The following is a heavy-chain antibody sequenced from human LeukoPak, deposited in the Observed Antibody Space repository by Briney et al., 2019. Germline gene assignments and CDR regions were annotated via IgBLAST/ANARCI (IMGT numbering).Heavy chain of an antibody. J-gene: IGHJ4*02. CDR2: ISSNGGST. D-gene: IGHD3-10*01. V-gene: IGHV3-64D*06. Sequence: GGSLRLSCAASGFTFSSYSMNWVRQAPGKGLEYVSAISSNGGSTNYAESVKGRFTISRDNSKNTVYLQMGSLRAEDTAVYYCVKADSGTYDYWGQGTLVTVSS. CDR3: VKADSGTYDY. CDR1: GFTFSSYS.